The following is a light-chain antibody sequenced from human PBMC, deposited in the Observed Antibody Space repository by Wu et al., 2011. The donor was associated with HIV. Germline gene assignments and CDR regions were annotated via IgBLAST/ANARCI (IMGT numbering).Light chain of an antibody. J-gene: IGKJ1*01. CDR3: QQYITGLQWT. CDR1: QSISSK. CDR2: DAS. V-gene: IGKV3-15*01. Sequence: EIVMTQSPATLSVSPGERATLSCRASQSISSKLAWYQQKPGQAPRLLIYDASTRATGIPARFSGSGSETEFTLTISSLQSEDFASLYCQQYITGLQWTFGRGDQGGNET.